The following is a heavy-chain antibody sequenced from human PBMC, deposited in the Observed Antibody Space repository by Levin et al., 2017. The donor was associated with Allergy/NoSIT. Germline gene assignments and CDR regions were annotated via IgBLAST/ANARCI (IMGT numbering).Heavy chain of an antibody. D-gene: IGHD3-9*01. Sequence: SETLSLTCTVSGGSISSYYWSWIRQPPGKGLEWIGYIYYSGSTNYNPSLKSRVTISVDTSKNQFSLKLSSVTAADTAVYYCARSGDILTGYHYYYYGMDVWGQGTTVTVSS. CDR3: ARSGDILTGYHYYYYGMDV. CDR2: IYYSGST. V-gene: IGHV4-59*01. J-gene: IGHJ6*02. CDR1: GGSISSYY.